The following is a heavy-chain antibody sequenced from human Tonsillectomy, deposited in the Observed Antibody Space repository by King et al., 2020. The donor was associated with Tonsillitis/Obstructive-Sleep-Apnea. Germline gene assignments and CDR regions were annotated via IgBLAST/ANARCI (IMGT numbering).Heavy chain of an antibody. J-gene: IGHJ4*02. Sequence: VQLVESGGGLIQPGGSLRLSCAASGFNVSSNYMNWVRQAPGKGLEWGSVIYSGNTTSYADSVKGRFTISRDNSKNTLYLQMNGLRAEDTAVYYCARSDHGLDYWGQGTLVTVSS. CDR3: ARSDHGLDY. V-gene: IGHV3-53*01. CDR2: IYSGNTT. D-gene: IGHD2-21*01. CDR1: GFNVSSNY.